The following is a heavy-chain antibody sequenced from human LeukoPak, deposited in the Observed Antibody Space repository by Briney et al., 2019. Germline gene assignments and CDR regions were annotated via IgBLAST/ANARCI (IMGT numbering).Heavy chain of an antibody. Sequence: SETLSLTCAVSGGSISSGGYSWSWIRQPPGKGLEWIGYIYHSGSTYYNPSLKSRVTISVDRSKNQFSLKLSSVTAADTAVYYCARDLQRHDAFDIWGQGTMVTVSS. CDR2: IYHSGST. V-gene: IGHV4-30-2*01. J-gene: IGHJ3*02. CDR3: ARDLQRHDAFDI. CDR1: GGSISSGGYS.